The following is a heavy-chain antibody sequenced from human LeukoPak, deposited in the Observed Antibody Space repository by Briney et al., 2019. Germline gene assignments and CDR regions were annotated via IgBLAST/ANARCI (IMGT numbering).Heavy chain of an antibody. V-gene: IGHV3-15*01. CDR1: GITFSNAW. J-gene: IGHJ4*02. D-gene: IGHD3-22*01. CDR3: TTDPYDSSGYYWDLGY. Sequence: GGSLRLSCAASGITFSNAWMSWVRQAPGKGLEWVGRIKSKSDGGTTDYAAPVKGRFTLSRDDSRDTLYLQMNSLKAEDTAVYYCTTDPYDSSGYYWDLGYWGQGTLVTVSS. CDR2: IKSKSDGGTT.